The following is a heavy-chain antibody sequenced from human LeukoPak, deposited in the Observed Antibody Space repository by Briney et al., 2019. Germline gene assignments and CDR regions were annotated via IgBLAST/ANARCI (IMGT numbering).Heavy chain of an antibody. CDR1: GFTFSSYW. Sequence: PGGSLRLSCAASGFTFSSYWMHWVRQAPGKGLVWVSRINSDGSSTSYADSVKGRFTISRDNAKNTLYLQMNSLRAEDTAVYYCAKGGFLGPFDPWGQGTLVTVSS. CDR2: INSDGSST. J-gene: IGHJ5*02. V-gene: IGHV3-74*01. CDR3: AKGGFLGPFDP. D-gene: IGHD3-3*01.